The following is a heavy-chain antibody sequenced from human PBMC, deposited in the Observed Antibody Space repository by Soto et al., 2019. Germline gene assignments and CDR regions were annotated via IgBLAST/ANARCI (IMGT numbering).Heavy chain of an antibody. J-gene: IGHJ6*01. Sequence: QLVESGGGLIQPGESLKLSCAASGLSVSTNFMSWVRQAPGKGLEWLAVIYSGGKTFYADSVKGRFTISKDNSKNTLSLQMNSLRAEDTAVYYCTRDAPGERPYXFYYYGMDVW. CDR2: IYSGGKT. V-gene: IGHV3-53*01. CDR3: TRDAPGERPYXFYYYGMDV. CDR1: GLSVSTNF.